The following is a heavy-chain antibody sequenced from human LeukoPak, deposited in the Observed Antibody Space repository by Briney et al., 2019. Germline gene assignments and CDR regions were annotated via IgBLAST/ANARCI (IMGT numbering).Heavy chain of an antibody. CDR1: GGTFSSYA. J-gene: IGHJ4*02. CDR2: IIPILGIA. CDR3: ARAWALLWFGDLSYFDY. D-gene: IGHD3-10*01. V-gene: IGHV1-69*04. Sequence: SVKVSCKASGGTFSSYAISWVRQAPGQGLEWMGRIIPILGIANYAQEFQGRVTITADKSTSTAYMELSSLRSEDTAVYYCARAWALLWFGDLSYFDYWGQGTLVTVSS.